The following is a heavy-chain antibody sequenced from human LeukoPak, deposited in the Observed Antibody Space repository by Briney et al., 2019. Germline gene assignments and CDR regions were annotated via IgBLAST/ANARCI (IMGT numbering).Heavy chain of an antibody. CDR1: GYTYTDYY. V-gene: IGHV1-2*02. J-gene: IGHJ4*02. Sequence: SSVKVACKASGYTYTDYYLHLVREAPGQGLEWMGSINPNSGDTNYAQKFQGRVTMTRDTSISTTYMELSRLRSDDTAVYYCARDQYCRGGGCYPSFYYWGQGTLVTVSS. CDR2: INPNSGDT. D-gene: IGHD2-15*01. CDR3: ARDQYCRGGGCYPSFYY.